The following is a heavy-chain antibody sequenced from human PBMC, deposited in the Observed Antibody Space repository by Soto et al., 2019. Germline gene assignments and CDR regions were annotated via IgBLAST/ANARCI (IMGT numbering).Heavy chain of an antibody. CDR2: ISYSGST. J-gene: IGHJ5*02. Sequence: SETLSLTCTVSGGSINTINNYWSWIRQPPGKGLEWIGFISYSGSTYYNPSLMSRLTISLDTSTNRFSLKLTSVTAADTAVYYCAREEAARIERWFDPWGQGTLVTVSS. CDR1: GGSINTINNY. D-gene: IGHD6-6*01. CDR3: AREEAARIERWFDP. V-gene: IGHV4-30-4*01.